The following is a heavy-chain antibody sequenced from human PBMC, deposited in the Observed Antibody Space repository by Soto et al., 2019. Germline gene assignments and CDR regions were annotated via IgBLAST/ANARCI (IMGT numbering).Heavy chain of an antibody. V-gene: IGHV4-38-2*01. CDR3: ARGGYDYVWGSYRYLYYYGMDV. CDR1: GYSISSGYY. Sequence: SETLSLTCAVSGYSISSGYYWGWIRQPPGKGLEWIGSIYHSGSTYYNPSLKSRVTISVDTSKNQFSLKLSSVTAADTAVYYCARGGYDYVWGSYRYLYYYGMDVWGQGTTVTVSS. J-gene: IGHJ6*02. CDR2: IYHSGST. D-gene: IGHD3-16*02.